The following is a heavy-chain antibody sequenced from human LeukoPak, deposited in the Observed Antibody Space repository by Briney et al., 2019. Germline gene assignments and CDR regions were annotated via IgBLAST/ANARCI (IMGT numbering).Heavy chain of an antibody. D-gene: IGHD6-19*01. CDR1: GYTFTSNG. J-gene: IGHJ6*03. CDR2: ISGYNGNT. CDR3: ARERTLLSGAWSSNDYYHYMDV. V-gene: IGHV1-18*01. Sequence: GASVKVSCKASGYTFTSNGINWVRQAPGQGLEWMGWISGYNGNTNYAQKFQGRVIMTTDTSTSTAYMELRSLRSDDTAVYFCARERTLLSGAWSSNDYYHYMDVWGKGTTVTVSS.